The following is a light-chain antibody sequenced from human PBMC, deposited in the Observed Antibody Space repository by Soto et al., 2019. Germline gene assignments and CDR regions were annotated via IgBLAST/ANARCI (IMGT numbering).Light chain of an antibody. J-gene: IGKJ3*01. CDR2: GAS. V-gene: IGKV3-15*01. CDR1: QSVSSN. Sequence: DIVMTQSPDTLSVSPGERATLSCRASQSVSSNLAWYQQRPGQAPRLLISGASTRATGIPARFSGSGSGTEFSLTISSLESEDCALYYCQQYNNWPFTFGPGTKVDI. CDR3: QQYNNWPFT.